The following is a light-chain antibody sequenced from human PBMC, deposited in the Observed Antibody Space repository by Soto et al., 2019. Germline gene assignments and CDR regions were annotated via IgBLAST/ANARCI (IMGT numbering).Light chain of an antibody. CDR3: QQRSDWPPFT. Sequence: EIVLTQSPATLSLSPGERATLSCRASQNVRRYLAWYQQKPGQAPRLLIYDASTRATGIPARFSGSESGTDFTLTISSREPEDFAVYFCQQRSDWPPFTFGGGTKVEI. CDR2: DAS. V-gene: IGKV3-11*01. J-gene: IGKJ4*01. CDR1: QNVRRY.